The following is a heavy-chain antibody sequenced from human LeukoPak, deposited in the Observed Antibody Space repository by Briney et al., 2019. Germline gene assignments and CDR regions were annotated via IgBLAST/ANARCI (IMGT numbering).Heavy chain of an antibody. D-gene: IGHD1-14*01. CDR3: ARVGIVDY. CDR2: IYTSGST. Sequence: SQTLSLTCTVSGGSISSGSYYWSWIRQPAGKGLEWIGRIYTSGSTNYNPSLKSRVTISVDTSKNQFSLKLSSVTAADTVVYYCARVGIVDYWGQGTLVTVSS. CDR1: GGSISSGSYY. J-gene: IGHJ4*02. V-gene: IGHV4-61*02.